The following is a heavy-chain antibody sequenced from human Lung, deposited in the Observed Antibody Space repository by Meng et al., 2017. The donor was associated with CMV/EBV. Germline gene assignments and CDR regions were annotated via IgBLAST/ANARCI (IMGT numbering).Heavy chain of an antibody. CDR3: ARVPSYCGGDCYDAGKQPLDY. D-gene: IGHD2-21*01. CDR1: GFTFSSYW. Sequence: SCAASGFTFSSYWMHWVRQAPGKGLVWVSRINSDGSSTSYADSVKGRFTISRDNAKNTLYLQMNSLRAEDTAVYYCARVPSYCGGDCYDAGKQPLDYWXQGTXVTGAS. J-gene: IGHJ4*02. V-gene: IGHV3-74*01. CDR2: INSDGSST.